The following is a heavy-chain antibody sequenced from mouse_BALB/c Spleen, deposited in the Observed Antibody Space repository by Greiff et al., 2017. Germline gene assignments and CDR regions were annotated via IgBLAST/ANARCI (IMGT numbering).Heavy chain of an antibody. CDR2: INPSTGYT. CDR1: GYTFTSYW. Sequence: VQRVESGAELAKPGASVKMSCKASGYTFTSYWMHWVKQRPGQGLEWIRYINPSTGYTEYNQKFKDKATLTADKSSSTAYMQLSSLTSEDSAVYYCARRGQLGLLYAMDYWGQGTSVTVSS. D-gene: IGHD3-2*01. J-gene: IGHJ4*01. V-gene: IGHV1-7*01. CDR3: ARRGQLGLLYAMDY.